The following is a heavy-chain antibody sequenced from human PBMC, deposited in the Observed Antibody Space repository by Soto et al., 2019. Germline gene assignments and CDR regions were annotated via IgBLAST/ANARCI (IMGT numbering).Heavy chain of an antibody. CDR2: ISGSGGST. V-gene: IGHV3-23*01. J-gene: IGHJ4*02. CDR3: AKDSDYYDSSGYYYFSYVPYDY. D-gene: IGHD3-22*01. Sequence: PGESLKISCAASGFAFSSYAMSWVRQAPGKGLEWVSAISGSGGSTYYADSVKGRFTISRDNSKNTLYLQMNSLRAEDTAVYYCAKDSDYYDSSGYYYFSYVPYDYWGQGTLVTVSA. CDR1: GFAFSSYA.